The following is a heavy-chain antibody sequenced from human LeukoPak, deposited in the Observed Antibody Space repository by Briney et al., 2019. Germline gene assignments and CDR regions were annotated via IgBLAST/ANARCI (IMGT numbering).Heavy chain of an antibody. CDR2: ISSTSSYI. CDR1: GFTFSSYV. Sequence: GGSLRLSCAASGFTFSSYVNWVRQAPGKGLEWVSSISSTSSYIYYADSVKGRFTISRDNAKNSLYLQMNSLRAEDTALYYCVRDISGYYFDYWGQGTLVTVSS. CDR3: VRDISGYYFDY. V-gene: IGHV3-21*04. J-gene: IGHJ4*02. D-gene: IGHD3-22*01.